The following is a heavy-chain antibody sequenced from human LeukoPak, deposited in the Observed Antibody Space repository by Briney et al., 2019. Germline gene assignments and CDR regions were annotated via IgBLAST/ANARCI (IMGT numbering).Heavy chain of an antibody. CDR3: ARETTVEAFDI. D-gene: IGHD4-17*01. CDR2: ISSSGSTI. Sequence: GGSLRLSCAASGFTFSDYYMSWIRQAPGKGLEWVSYISSSGSTIYYADSVKGRFTISRDNAKNSLYLQMNSLRAEDTAVYYWARETTVEAFDIWGQGTMVTVSS. J-gene: IGHJ3*02. V-gene: IGHV3-11*01. CDR1: GFTFSDYY.